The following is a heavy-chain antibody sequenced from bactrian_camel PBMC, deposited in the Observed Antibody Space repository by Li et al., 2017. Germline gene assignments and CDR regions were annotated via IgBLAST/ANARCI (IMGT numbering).Heavy chain of an antibody. D-gene: IGHD5*01. CDR3: GVRVVAGVRRNDNEATGKL. CDR1: PYRNC. J-gene: IGHJ4*01. V-gene: IGHV3S53*01. Sequence: HVQLVESGGGSVQAGGSLRLSCAASPYRNCMAWFRQTPEKEREGVAAIDSFLDADYADFAKGRFTISRDNGKNMIVLQMNSLKPEDTGMYVCGVRVVAGVRRNDNEATGKLGARGPRSPSP. CDR2: IDSFLDA.